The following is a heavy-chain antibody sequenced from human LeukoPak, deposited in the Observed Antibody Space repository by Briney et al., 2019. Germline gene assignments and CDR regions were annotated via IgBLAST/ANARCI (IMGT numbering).Heavy chain of an antibody. CDR1: GFTVSSNY. J-gene: IGHJ4*02. CDR2: ISSSSSYI. Sequence: GGSLRLSCAASGFTVSSNYMSWVRQAPGKGLEWVSSISSSSSYIYYADSVKGRFTISRDNAKNSLYLQMNSLRAEDTAVYYCARDYYDSSGIDYWGQGTLVTVSS. V-gene: IGHV3-21*01. CDR3: ARDYYDSSGIDY. D-gene: IGHD3-22*01.